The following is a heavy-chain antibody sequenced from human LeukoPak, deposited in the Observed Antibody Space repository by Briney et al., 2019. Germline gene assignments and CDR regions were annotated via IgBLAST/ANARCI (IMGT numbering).Heavy chain of an antibody. D-gene: IGHD3-3*01. CDR3: ARDLWDATGY. CDR1: GFSSTY. Sequence: GGSLRLSCVASGFSSTYMSWVRQAPGKGLEWVSVIYSGDSTYYADPVKGRFTISRDISKNTVYLQMNSLRPEDTAVYHCARDLWDATGYWGQGTLVTVAS. J-gene: IGHJ4*02. V-gene: IGHV3-66*02. CDR2: IYSGDST.